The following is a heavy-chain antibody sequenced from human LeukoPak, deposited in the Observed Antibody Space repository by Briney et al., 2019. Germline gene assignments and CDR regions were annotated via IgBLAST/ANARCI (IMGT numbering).Heavy chain of an antibody. CDR3: AKGLYGYYFDY. D-gene: IGHD4-17*01. Sequence: GGSLRLSCAASGFTFDDYAMHWVRQAPGKGLEWVSGISWNSGSIGYADSVKGRFTISRDNAKNSLYLQMDSLRAEDTALYYCAKGLYGYYFDYWGQGTLVTVSS. J-gene: IGHJ4*02. CDR2: ISWNSGSI. CDR1: GFTFDDYA. V-gene: IGHV3-9*01.